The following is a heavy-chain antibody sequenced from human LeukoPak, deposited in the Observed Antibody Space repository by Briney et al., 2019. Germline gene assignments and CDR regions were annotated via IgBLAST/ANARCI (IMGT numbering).Heavy chain of an antibody. CDR3: TTMRFLEWLSTYYYYYYMDA. D-gene: IGHD3-3*01. V-gene: IGHV3-15*01. CDR1: GFTFSNAW. J-gene: IGHJ6*03. Sequence: GGSLRLSCAASGFTFSNAWMSWVRQAPGKGLEWVGRIKSKTDGGTTDYAAPVKGRFTISRDDSKNTLYLQMNSLKTEDTAVYYCTTMRFLEWLSTYYYYYYMDAWGKGTTVTVSS. CDR2: IKSKTDGGTT.